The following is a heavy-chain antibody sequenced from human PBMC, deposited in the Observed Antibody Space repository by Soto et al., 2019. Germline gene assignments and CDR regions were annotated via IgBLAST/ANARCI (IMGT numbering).Heavy chain of an antibody. Sequence: GGSLRLSCAASGFTFSSYGMHWVRQAPGKGLEWVAVIWYDGSNKYYADSVKGRFTISRDNSKNTLYLQMNSLRAEDTAVYYCARGSSGWYHHYYYGMDVWGQGTTVTVSS. CDR2: IWYDGSNK. J-gene: IGHJ6*02. D-gene: IGHD6-19*01. CDR1: GFTFSSYG. V-gene: IGHV3-33*01. CDR3: ARGSSGWYHHYYYGMDV.